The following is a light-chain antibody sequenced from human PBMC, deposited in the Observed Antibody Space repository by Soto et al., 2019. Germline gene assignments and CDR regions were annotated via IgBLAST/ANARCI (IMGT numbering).Light chain of an antibody. J-gene: IGLJ1*01. Sequence: QSVVTQPPPASGAPGQSVTISCPGTSSGVGDYNYVSWYQQHPGQAPKLMIYEVTKRPSGVPDRFSGSKSGNTASLTVSGLQAEDEADYYCSSYAGSNDNYVFGTGTKVTVL. V-gene: IGLV2-8*01. CDR3: SSYAGSNDNYV. CDR2: EVT. CDR1: SSGVGDYNY.